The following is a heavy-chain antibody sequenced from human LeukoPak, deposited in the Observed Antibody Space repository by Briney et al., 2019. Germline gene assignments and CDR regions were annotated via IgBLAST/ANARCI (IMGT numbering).Heavy chain of an antibody. V-gene: IGHV4-59*08. J-gene: IGHJ4*02. CDR2: IYYSGST. Sequence: SETLSHTRMVPLGSLIPDLRCWVRQPPGKGLEWIGYIYYSGSTNYNPSLTSRVTISVDTSKHQFSLKLSSVTAADTAVYYCSSAVVPAGEGWLILWAQETLATASS. CDR1: LGSLIPDL. CDR3: SSAVVPAGEGWLIL. D-gene: IGHD2-2*01.